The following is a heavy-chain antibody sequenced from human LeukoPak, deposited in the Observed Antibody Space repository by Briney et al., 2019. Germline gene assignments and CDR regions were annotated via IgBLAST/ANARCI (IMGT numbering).Heavy chain of an antibody. CDR1: GFTFSSYA. CDR3: ARDPYSGSYGDYYYYYMDV. D-gene: IGHD1-26*01. Sequence: PGGSLRLSCAASGFTFSSYAMSWARQAPGKGLEWVSGINWNGGSTGYADSVKGRFTISRDNAKNSLYLQMNSLRAEDTAVYYCARDPYSGSYGDYYYYYMDVWGKGTTVTISS. J-gene: IGHJ6*03. V-gene: IGHV3-20*04. CDR2: INWNGGST.